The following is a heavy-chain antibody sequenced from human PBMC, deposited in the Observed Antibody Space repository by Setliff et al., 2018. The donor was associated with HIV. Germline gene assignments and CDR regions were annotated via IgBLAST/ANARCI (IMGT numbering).Heavy chain of an antibody. Sequence: GGSLRLSCAVSGFNIGTNGMSWVRQAPGKGPEWVSDIYGRGEATYYAESVKGRFTMSRDNTKNMLFLQMNSLRPEDTAVYYCASARIPTGGTSTSFDYWGQGTLVTVSS. CDR1: GFNIGTNG. D-gene: IGHD1-1*01. J-gene: IGHJ4*02. CDR2: IYGRGEAT. CDR3: ASARIPTGGTSTSFDY. V-gene: IGHV3-23*01.